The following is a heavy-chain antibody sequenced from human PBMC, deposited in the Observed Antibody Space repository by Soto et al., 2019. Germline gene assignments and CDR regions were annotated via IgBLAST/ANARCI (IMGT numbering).Heavy chain of an antibody. D-gene: IGHD6-13*01. J-gene: IGHJ4*02. CDR1: GGSIGNSY. CDR3: ARHSSSWPIFDY. Sequence: QVQLQESGPGLVKPSETLSLTCTVSGGSIGNSYWSWIRQSPGKGLEWIGYIYYSGSSNYNPSLKSRVATSVDTSKTQFSLKLSSVTAADTAVYYCARHSSSWPIFDYWGQGTLVIVSS. CDR2: IYYSGSS. V-gene: IGHV4-59*08.